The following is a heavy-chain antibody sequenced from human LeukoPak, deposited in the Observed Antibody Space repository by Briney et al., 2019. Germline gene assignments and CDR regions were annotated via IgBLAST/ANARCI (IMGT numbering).Heavy chain of an antibody. Sequence: PGGSLRLSCAASGFTFDDYAKHWVRQAPGKGLEWFSGISWNSGSIGYADSVKGRFTISRDNAKNSLYLQMNSLRAEDMALYYCAKAPHGWLGGTTYYFNYWGQGTLVTVSS. V-gene: IGHV3-9*03. J-gene: IGHJ4*02. CDR3: AKAPHGWLGGTTYYFNY. D-gene: IGHD3-10*01. CDR1: GFTFDDYA. CDR2: ISWNSGSI.